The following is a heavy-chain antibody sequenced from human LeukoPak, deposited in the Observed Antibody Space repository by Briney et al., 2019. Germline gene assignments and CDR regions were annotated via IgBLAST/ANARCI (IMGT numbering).Heavy chain of an antibody. CDR1: GGSISSGSYY. Sequence: SQTLSLTCTVSGGSISSGSYYWSWIRQPAGKGLEWIGRIYTSGSTNYNPSLKSRVTISVDTSKDQFSLKLSSVTAADTAVYYCASSWGQWFDPWGQGTLVTVSS. D-gene: IGHD7-27*01. CDR2: IYTSGST. V-gene: IGHV4-61*02. CDR3: ASSWGQWFDP. J-gene: IGHJ5*02.